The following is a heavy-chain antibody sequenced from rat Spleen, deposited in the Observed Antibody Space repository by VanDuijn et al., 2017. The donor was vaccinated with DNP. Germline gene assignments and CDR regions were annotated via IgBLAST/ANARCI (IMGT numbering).Heavy chain of an antibody. Sequence: EVQLQESGPGLVKPSQSLSLTCSVTGYSITSNYWGWIRKFPGNKLEWMGYINSAGSTNYNPSLKSRITLTRDTSKNQFFLQVNSVTTEDKATYYGARSFDYWGQGVMVTVSS. CDR2: INSAGST. CDR3: ARSFDY. J-gene: IGHJ2*01. CDR1: GYSITSNY. V-gene: IGHV3-3*01.